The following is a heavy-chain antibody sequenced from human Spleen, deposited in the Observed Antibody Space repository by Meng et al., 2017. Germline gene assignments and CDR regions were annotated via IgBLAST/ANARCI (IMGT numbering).Heavy chain of an antibody. CDR1: GFTFSSYA. J-gene: IGHJ1*01. V-gene: IGHV3-30*04. D-gene: IGHD3-22*01. CDR3: ARDLNNRYYYDSSGLGQ. CDR2: ISYDGSNK. Sequence: GESLKISCAASGFTFSSYAMHWVRQAPGKGLEWVAVISYDGSNKDYADSVKGRFTISRDNSLNTLYLQVNSLRAEDTAVYYCARDLNNRYYYDSSGLGQWGQGTLVTVSS.